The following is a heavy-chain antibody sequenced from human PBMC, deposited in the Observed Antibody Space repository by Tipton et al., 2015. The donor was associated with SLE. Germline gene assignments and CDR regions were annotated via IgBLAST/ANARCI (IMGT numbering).Heavy chain of an antibody. J-gene: IGHJ3*02. CDR3: AKDLTMIVGDAFDI. D-gene: IGHD3-22*01. Sequence: SLRLSCAASGFTFSTYAMHWVRQAPGKGLEWVAIISYDGSNKYYADSVKGRFTISRDNSKNTLYLQMNSLRAEDTAVYHCAKDLTMIVGDAFDIWGQGTMVTVSS. CDR1: GFTFSTYA. V-gene: IGHV3-30*04. CDR2: ISYDGSNK.